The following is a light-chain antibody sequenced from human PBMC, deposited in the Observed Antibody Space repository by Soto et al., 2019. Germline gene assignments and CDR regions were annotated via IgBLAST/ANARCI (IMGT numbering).Light chain of an antibody. V-gene: IGLV2-14*03. CDR2: AVT. J-gene: IGLJ1*01. Sequence: QSALTQPSSVSGSPGQSITISCSGTSSDIGIYDHVAWYQQFPVKSPKLIIYAVTDRPSGVSDRFSDSKSDISASLTISGLQTEDESAYYCISYTDTHSHLFGTGTQVTVL. CDR3: ISYTDTHSHL. CDR1: SSDIGIYDH.